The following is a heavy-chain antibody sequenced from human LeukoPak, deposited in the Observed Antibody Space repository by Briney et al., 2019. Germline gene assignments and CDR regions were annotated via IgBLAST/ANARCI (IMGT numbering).Heavy chain of an antibody. D-gene: IGHD1-26*01. CDR2: ISSSGSTI. V-gene: IGHV3-48*03. CDR1: AFTFSSYE. Sequence: QSGGSLRLSCAASAFTFSSYEMNWVRQAPGKGLEWVSYISSSGSTIYYADSVKGRFTISRDNAKNSLYLQMNSLRAEDTAVYYCARVSGSYVYYYYYMDVWGKGTTVTISS. CDR3: ARVSGSYVYYYYYMDV. J-gene: IGHJ6*03.